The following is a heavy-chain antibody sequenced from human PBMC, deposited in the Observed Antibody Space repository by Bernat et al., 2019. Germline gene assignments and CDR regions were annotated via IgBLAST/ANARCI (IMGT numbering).Heavy chain of an antibody. CDR2: IYYSGST. CDR1: GGSISSGGYY. D-gene: IGHD6-13*01. V-gene: IGHV4-31*03. CDR3: AGGSSWSNPYLYYYGMDV. Sequence: QVQLQESGPGLVKPSQTLSLTCTVSGGSISSGGYYWSWIRQHPGKGPEWIGYIYYSGSTYYNPSPKSRVTISVDTSKNQFSLKLSSVTAADTAVYYCAGGSSWSNPYLYYYGMDVWGQGTTVTVSS. J-gene: IGHJ6*02.